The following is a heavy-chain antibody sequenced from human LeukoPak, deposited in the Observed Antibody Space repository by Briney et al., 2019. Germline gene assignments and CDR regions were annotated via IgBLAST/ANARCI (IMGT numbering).Heavy chain of an antibody. D-gene: IGHD6-13*01. J-gene: IGHJ4*02. Sequence: ASVKVSCKSSGYTFTGYYMHWVRQAPGQGLEWVGWINPNSGGTNYAQKFQGRVTMTRNTSISTAYMELSSLRSEDTAVYYCARGRGRQLGRSIDYWGQGTLVPVSS. CDR2: INPNSGGT. CDR3: ARGRGRQLGRSIDY. V-gene: IGHV1-2*02. CDR1: GYTFTGYY.